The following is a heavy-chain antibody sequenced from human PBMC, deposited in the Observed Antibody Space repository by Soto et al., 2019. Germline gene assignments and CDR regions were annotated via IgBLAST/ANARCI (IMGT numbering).Heavy chain of an antibody. CDR3: ARVAGHKNARFDT. D-gene: IGHD1-1*01. V-gene: IGHV1-2*02. CDR1: GYSFTKYH. Sequence: ASVKVSCKASGYSFTKYHMHWVRQAPGQGLEWMGWINPGSGVTNQAQKFQGRVTMTRDTSVTTTYMELNSLTSDDTAVYYCARVAGHKNARFDTWGQGALVTVSS. J-gene: IGHJ4*02. CDR2: INPGSGVT.